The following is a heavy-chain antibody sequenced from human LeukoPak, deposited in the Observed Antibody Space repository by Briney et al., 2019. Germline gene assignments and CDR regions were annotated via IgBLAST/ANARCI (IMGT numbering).Heavy chain of an antibody. CDR2: IRYDGSNL. J-gene: IGHJ4*02. Sequence: SGGSLRLSCAASGFTFSSHGMHWVRQAPGKGLEWVAFIRYDGSNLYYADSVKGRFTISRDTSKNTLYLHMNSLRVEDTAVYYCAKDRGMTTVNAYYFDYWGQGTLVTVSS. CDR1: GFTFSSHG. D-gene: IGHD4-17*01. V-gene: IGHV3-30*02. CDR3: AKDRGMTTVNAYYFDY.